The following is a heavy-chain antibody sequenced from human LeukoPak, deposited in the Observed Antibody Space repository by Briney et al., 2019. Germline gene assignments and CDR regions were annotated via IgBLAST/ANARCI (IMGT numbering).Heavy chain of an antibody. Sequence: SETLSLTCTVSGGSISSGGYYWSWIRQPPGKGLEWIGYIYHSGSTYYNPSLKSRVTISVDRSKNQFSLKLSSVTAADTAVYYCAREVTMIMSHAFDIWGQGTMVTVSS. CDR1: GGSISSGGYY. J-gene: IGHJ3*02. CDR2: IYHSGST. CDR3: AREVTMIMSHAFDI. V-gene: IGHV4-30-2*01. D-gene: IGHD3-22*01.